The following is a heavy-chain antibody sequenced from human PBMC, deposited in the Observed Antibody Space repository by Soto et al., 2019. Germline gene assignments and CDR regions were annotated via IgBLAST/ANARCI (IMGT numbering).Heavy chain of an antibody. CDR1: GFTFSNAW. CDR3: TTASIAAGYAFDI. Sequence: PGGSLRLSCAASGFTFSNAWMSWVRQAPGKGLEWVGRIKSKADGGTTDYAAPVKGRFTISRDDSKNTLYLQMNSLKTEDTAVYYCTTASIAAGYAFDIWGQGTMVTV. CDR2: IKSKADGGTT. V-gene: IGHV3-15*01. J-gene: IGHJ3*02. D-gene: IGHD6-25*01.